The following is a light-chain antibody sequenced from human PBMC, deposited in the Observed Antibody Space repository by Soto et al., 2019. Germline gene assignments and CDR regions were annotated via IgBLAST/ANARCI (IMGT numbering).Light chain of an antibody. V-gene: IGKV1-9*01. CDR1: QGISSY. CDR3: QQLHSYPIT. CDR2: GAS. Sequence: IQLTQSPSSLSASVGDRVTITCRASQGISSYLAWYQQKPGKAPKDLIYGASTLQRGVPSRFSGSGSGTDFTLTINSLQPEEFASYYCQQLHSYPITFGQGTRLEIK. J-gene: IGKJ5*01.